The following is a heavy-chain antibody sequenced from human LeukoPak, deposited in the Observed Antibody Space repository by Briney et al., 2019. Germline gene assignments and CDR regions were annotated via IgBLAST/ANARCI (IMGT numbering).Heavy chain of an antibody. D-gene: IGHD2-2*02. Sequence: GGSLRLSCAASGFRFKNFGMTWVRQAPGKGLEWVSTISASGGGAYYADSVKGRSTISRDNSKDTLSLQMNTLRAEDTAVYYCAKDVRRAEYCSATTCYTSSFDYWGRGTLVTVSS. CDR1: GFRFKNFG. CDR3: AKDVRRAEYCSATTCYTSSFDY. V-gene: IGHV3-23*01. J-gene: IGHJ4*02. CDR2: ISASGGGA.